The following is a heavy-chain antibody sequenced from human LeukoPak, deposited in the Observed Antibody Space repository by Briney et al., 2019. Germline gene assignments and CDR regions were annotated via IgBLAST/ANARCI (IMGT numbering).Heavy chain of an antibody. CDR2: IYYSGST. CDR3: ARGGGSGWYYFDY. CDR1: GGSISSYY. D-gene: IGHD6-19*01. J-gene: IGHJ4*02. V-gene: IGHV4-39*07. Sequence: PSETLSLTCTVSGGSISSYYWGWIRQPPGKGLEWIGSIYYSGSTYYNPSLKSRVTISVDTSKNQFSLKLSSVTAADTAVYYCARGGGSGWYYFDYWGQGTLVTVSS.